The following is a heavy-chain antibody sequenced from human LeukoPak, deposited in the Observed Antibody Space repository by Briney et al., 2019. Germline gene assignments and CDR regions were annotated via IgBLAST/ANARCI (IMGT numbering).Heavy chain of an antibody. D-gene: IGHD4-17*01. CDR1: GFNFRAYW. J-gene: IGHJ6*02. V-gene: IGHV3-23*01. CDR3: AKTTVTTMDYYYGMDV. CDR2: ISGSGGST. Sequence: GGSLRLSCTTSGFNFRAYWMSWVRQAPGKGLEWVSAISGSGGSTYYADSVKGRFTISRDNSKNALYLQMNSLRAEDTAVYYCAKTTVTTMDYYYGMDVWGQGTTVTVSS.